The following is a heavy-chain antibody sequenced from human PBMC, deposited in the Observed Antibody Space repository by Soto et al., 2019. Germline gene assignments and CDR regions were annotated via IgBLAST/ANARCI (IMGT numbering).Heavy chain of an antibody. D-gene: IGHD3-22*01. J-gene: IGHJ4*02. CDR3: ARGPPINYYDSSGYYSDGYYFDY. Sequence: GGSLRLSCVGSGFTFTNYNMDWVRQAPGKGLEWVSVIYSGGSTYYADSVKGRFTISRDNSKNTLYLQMNSLRAEDTAVYYCARGPPINYYDSSGYYSDGYYFDYWGQGTLVTVSS. CDR1: GFTFTNYN. V-gene: IGHV3-53*01. CDR2: IYSGGST.